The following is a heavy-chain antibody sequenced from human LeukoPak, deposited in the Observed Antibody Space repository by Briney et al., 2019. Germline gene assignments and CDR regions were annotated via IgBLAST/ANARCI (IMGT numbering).Heavy chain of an antibody. J-gene: IGHJ4*02. V-gene: IGHV3-53*01. CDR3: ARSGVAAAGTSVGY. D-gene: IGHD6-13*01. CDR2: IYSGGST. CDR1: GFTVSSNY. Sequence: PGGSLRLSCAASGFTVSSNYMSWVRQAPGKGLEWVSVIYSGGSTYYADSVKGRFTISRDNSKNTLYLQMNSLRAEDTAVYYCARSGVAAAGTSVGYWGQGTLVTVSS.